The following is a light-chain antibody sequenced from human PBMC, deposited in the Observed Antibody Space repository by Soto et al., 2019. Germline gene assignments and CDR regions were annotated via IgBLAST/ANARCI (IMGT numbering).Light chain of an antibody. V-gene: IGKV1-5*01. CDR1: QSIGTW. Sequence: DIQVTQSPATLSAFVGDRVTISCRARQSIGTWLAWYQQKPGKAPKLLIYDASNRATGIPARFSGSGSGTDFTLTISSLEPEDVAVYYCQQRSIWPRNTFGLGTKLEI. CDR2: DAS. J-gene: IGKJ2*01. CDR3: QQRSIWPRNT.